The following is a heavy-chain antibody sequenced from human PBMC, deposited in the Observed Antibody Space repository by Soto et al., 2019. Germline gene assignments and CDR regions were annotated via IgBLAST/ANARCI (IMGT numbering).Heavy chain of an antibody. CDR3: ARSLRSQLVLGGMDV. J-gene: IGHJ6*02. D-gene: IGHD6-13*01. Sequence: SVKVSCKASGGTFSSYAISWVRQAPGQGLEWMGGIIPIFGTANYAQKFQGRVTITADESTSTAYMELSSLRSEDTAVYYCARSLRSQLVLGGMDVWGQGTTVTVSS. CDR1: GGTFSSYA. V-gene: IGHV1-69*13. CDR2: IIPIFGTA.